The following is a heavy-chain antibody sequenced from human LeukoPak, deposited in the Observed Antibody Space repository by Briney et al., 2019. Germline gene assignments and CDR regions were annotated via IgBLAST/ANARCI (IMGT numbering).Heavy chain of an antibody. V-gene: IGHV4-39*01. Sequence: PSETLSLTCTVSGGSISSSSYYWGWIRQPPGKGLEWIGSIYYSGSTYYNPSLKSRVTISVDTSKNQFSLKLSSVTAADTAVYHCARLRHYYDSSGYFDYWGQGTLVTVSS. J-gene: IGHJ4*02. D-gene: IGHD3-22*01. CDR1: GGSISSSSYY. CDR3: ARLRHYYDSSGYFDY. CDR2: IYYSGST.